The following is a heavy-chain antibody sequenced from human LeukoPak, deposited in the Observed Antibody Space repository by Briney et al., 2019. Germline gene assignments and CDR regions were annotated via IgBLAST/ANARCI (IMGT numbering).Heavy chain of an antibody. CDR3: ARDQSPRKGYYDSSGYRY. CDR1: GGTFSSYA. CDR2: IIPIFGIA. D-gene: IGHD3-22*01. J-gene: IGHJ4*02. V-gene: IGHV1-69*04. Sequence: SVTVSCMASGGTFSSYAISWVRQAPGQGLEWMGRIIPIFGIANYAQKFQGRVTITADKSTSPAYMELSSLRSEDTAVYYCARDQSPRKGYYDSSGYRYWGQGTLVTVSS.